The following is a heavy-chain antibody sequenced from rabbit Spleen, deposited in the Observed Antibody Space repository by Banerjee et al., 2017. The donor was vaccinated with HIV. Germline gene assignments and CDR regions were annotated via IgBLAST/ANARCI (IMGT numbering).Heavy chain of an antibody. CDR1: GFSFSDRDV. J-gene: IGHJ4*01. CDR2: IYIGGGNT. Sequence: QEQLEESGGGLVKPEGSLTLTCKASGFSFSDRDVMCWVRQAPGKGLEWIACIYIGGGNTYYASWAKGRFTISKTSTTVDLKMTSLTAADTATYFCARTADYHSYDLWGQGTLVTVS. CDR3: ARTADYHSYDL. V-gene: IGHV1S45*01. D-gene: IGHD2-1*01.